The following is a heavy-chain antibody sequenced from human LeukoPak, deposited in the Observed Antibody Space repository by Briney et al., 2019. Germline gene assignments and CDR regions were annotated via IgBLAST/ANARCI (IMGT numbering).Heavy chain of an antibody. CDR3: AKDPPGGSSLDYFHY. CDR2: INYSGGST. CDR1: GFTFSSYA. V-gene: IGHV3-23*01. J-gene: IGHJ4*02. Sequence: PGGSLRLSCAASGFTFSSYAMSWVRHAPGKGLEWVSGINYSGGSTYYADSVKGRFTISRDNSKNTLFLQMSSLGAEDTAVYYCAKDPPGGSSLDYFHYWGQGTQVTVSS. D-gene: IGHD4-23*01.